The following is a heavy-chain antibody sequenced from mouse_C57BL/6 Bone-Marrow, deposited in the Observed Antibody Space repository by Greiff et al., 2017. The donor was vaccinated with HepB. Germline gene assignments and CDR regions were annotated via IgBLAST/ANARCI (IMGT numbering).Heavy chain of an antibody. CDR1: GYTFTSYW. Sequence: QVQLQQPGAELVKPGASVKLSCKASGYTFTSYWMPWVKQRPGQGLEWIGEIDPSDSYTNYNQKFKGKATLTVYTAASTAYMQLSSLTSEDSAVYYCARDYGNPPGSYYFDYWGQGTTLTVSS. D-gene: IGHD2-1*01. CDR2: IDPSDSYT. CDR3: ARDYGNPPGSYYFDY. J-gene: IGHJ2*01. V-gene: IGHV1-50*01.